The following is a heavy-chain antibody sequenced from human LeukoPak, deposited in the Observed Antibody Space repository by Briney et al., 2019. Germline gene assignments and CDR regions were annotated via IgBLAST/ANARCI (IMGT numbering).Heavy chain of an antibody. CDR2: IDHIGST. CDR1: GGSFSGYY. Sequence: PSETLSLTCAAYGGSFSGYYWSWIRQSPGKGLEWIGEIDHIGSTKKSPSLQSRVTISVDTSKNQFSLKLSSVTAADTAVYYCARYPQRDDRAMIVVARDAFDIWGQGTMVTVSS. CDR3: ARYPQRDDRAMIVVARDAFDI. D-gene: IGHD3-22*01. V-gene: IGHV4-34*01. J-gene: IGHJ3*02.